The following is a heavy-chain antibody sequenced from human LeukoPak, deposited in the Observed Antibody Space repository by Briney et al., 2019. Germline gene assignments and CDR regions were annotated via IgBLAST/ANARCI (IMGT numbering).Heavy chain of an antibody. CDR1: GGTFSSYA. D-gene: IGHD2-2*01. CDR3: ARGVVVVPAVYFDY. CDR2: IIPIFGTA. Sequence: SVKVSCKASGGTFSSYAISWVRQAPGQGLEWMGGIIPIFGTANYAQKFQGRVTITADESTSTAYMELSSLRSEDTAVCYCARGVVVVPAVYFDYWGQGTLVTVSS. J-gene: IGHJ4*02. V-gene: IGHV1-69*13.